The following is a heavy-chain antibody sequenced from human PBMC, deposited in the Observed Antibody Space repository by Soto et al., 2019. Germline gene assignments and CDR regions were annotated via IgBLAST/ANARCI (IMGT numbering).Heavy chain of an antibody. CDR3: AKGLLAIVGTTLPRDAFNI. CDR1: GFSFTAYV. V-gene: IGHV3-30*18. CDR2: ISHNGSYK. J-gene: IGHJ3*02. D-gene: IGHD1-26*01. Sequence: LRLSCAASGFSFTAYVMQWVRQAPGTGLEWVAVISHNGSYKYYGDAVKVRFTISRDTAKNAVYLEMNSLRPEDTAVYYCAKGLLAIVGTTLPRDAFNIWGQGTMVTGS.